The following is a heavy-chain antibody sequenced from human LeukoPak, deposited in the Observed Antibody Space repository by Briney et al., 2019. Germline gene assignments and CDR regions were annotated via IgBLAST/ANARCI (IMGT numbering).Heavy chain of an antibody. Sequence: GGSLRLSCVASGFTFISNGMHWVRQAPGKGLEWVTFIQYDGSKKYYADSVKGRFTISRDNSKNTLYLEMNSLRAEDTAVYYCAKDIGSYYDYWGQGILVTVSS. CDR1: GFTFISNG. V-gene: IGHV3-30*02. CDR2: IQYDGSKK. J-gene: IGHJ4*02. CDR3: AKDIGSYYDY. D-gene: IGHD3-10*01.